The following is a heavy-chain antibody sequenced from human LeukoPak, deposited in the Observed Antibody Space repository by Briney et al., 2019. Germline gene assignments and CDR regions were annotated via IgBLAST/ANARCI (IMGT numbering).Heavy chain of an antibody. D-gene: IGHD5-18*01. V-gene: IGHV4-59*01. J-gene: IGHJ4*02. CDR3: AIGMGGYSYVWAFDY. CDR2: IYYSGGS. CDR1: GGSTSSYY. Sequence: PSETLSLTCTVSGGSTSSYYWSWIRQPPGKGLEWISYIYYSGGSNYNPSLKSPVTISVDTSKNMFTLKLSSVSAADTAVYCCAIGMGGYSYVWAFDYWGQGTLVTVSS.